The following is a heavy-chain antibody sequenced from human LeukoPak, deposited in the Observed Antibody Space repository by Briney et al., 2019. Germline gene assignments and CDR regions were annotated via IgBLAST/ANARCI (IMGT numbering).Heavy chain of an antibody. CDR3: AKGRIAVAGPEYSLDY. CDR2: IYSGGST. D-gene: IGHD6-19*01. V-gene: IGHV3-66*01. J-gene: IGHJ4*02. Sequence: GGSLRLSCAASGFTVSSNYMSWVRQAPGKGLEWVSVIYSGGSTYYADSVKGRFTISRDNSKNTLYLQMNSLRAEDTAVYYCAKGRIAVAGPEYSLDYWGQGTLVTVSS. CDR1: GFTVSSNY.